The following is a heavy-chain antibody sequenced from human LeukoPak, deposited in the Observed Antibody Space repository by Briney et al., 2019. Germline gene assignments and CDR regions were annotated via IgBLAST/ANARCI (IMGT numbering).Heavy chain of an antibody. V-gene: IGHV4-34*01. J-gene: IGHJ4*02. Sequence: ASETLSLTCAVYGGSFSGYYWSWIRQPPGKGLEWIGEINHSGSTNFNPSLKSRVTISVDTSKNQFSLKLSSVTAADTAVHYCARGRDYWGQGTLVTVSS. CDR2: INHSGST. CDR3: ARGRDY. CDR1: GGSFSGYY.